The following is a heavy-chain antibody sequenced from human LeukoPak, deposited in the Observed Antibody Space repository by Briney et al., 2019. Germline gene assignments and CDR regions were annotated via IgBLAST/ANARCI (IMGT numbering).Heavy chain of an antibody. CDR3: ARTNVGATRLDY. D-gene: IGHD1-26*01. J-gene: IGHJ4*02. Sequence: SQTLSLTCTVSGGSISSGSYYWSWIRQPAGKGLEWIGRIYTSGSTNYNPSLKSRVTISVDRSKNQFSLKLSSVTAADTAVYYCARTNVGATRLDYWGQGTLVTVSS. CDR1: GGSISSGSYY. V-gene: IGHV4-61*02. CDR2: IYTSGST.